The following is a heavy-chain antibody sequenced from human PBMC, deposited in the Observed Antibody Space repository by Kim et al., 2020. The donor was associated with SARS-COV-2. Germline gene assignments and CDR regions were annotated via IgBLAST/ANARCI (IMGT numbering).Heavy chain of an antibody. CDR2: ISYDGSNK. V-gene: IGHV3-30*04. CDR3: ARGVEAPNSITMVRASWGLYGMDV. D-gene: IGHD3-10*01. Sequence: GGSLRLSCAASGFTFSSYAMHLVRQAPGKGLEWVAVISYDGSNKYYADSVKGRFTISRDNSKNTLYLQMNSLRAEDTAVYYCARGVEAPNSITMVRASWGLYGMDVWGQGTTVTVSS. CDR1: GFTFSSYA. J-gene: IGHJ6*02.